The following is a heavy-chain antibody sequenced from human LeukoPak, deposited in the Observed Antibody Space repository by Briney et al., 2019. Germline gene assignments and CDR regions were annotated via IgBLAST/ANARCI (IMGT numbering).Heavy chain of an antibody. CDR2: ISGDGGST. J-gene: IGHJ4*02. V-gene: IGHV3-43*02. CDR3: ARATVTTFDPNFDY. Sequence: QPGGSLRLSCAASGFTFDDYAMHWVRQAPGKGLEWVSLISGDGGSTYYADSVKGRFTISRDNSKNSLYLQMNSLRVEDTAVYYCARATVTTFDPNFDYWGQGTLVTVSS. D-gene: IGHD4-17*01. CDR1: GFTFDDYA.